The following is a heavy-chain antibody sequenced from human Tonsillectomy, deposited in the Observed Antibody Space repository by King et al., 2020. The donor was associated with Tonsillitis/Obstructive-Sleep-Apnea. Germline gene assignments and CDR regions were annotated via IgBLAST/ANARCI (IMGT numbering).Heavy chain of an antibody. CDR2: IYPGDSDT. CDR3: ARHQSTTGTFDY. D-gene: IGHD1-1*01. Sequence: LVQSGAEVKKPGESLKISCKSSGYNFTTYWIGWVRQMPGKGLEWMGIIYPGDSDTSYSPSFQGQVTISADKSISTAYMQWSSLQASDTAMYYCARHQSTTGTFDYWGQGTLVTVSS. CDR1: GYNFTTYW. V-gene: IGHV5-51*01. J-gene: IGHJ4*02.